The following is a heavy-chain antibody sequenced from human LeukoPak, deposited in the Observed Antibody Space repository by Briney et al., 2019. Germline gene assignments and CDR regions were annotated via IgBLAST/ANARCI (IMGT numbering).Heavy chain of an antibody. J-gene: IGHJ5*02. CDR2: MYYSGSS. CDR1: GGSTSSSSYY. Sequence: SETLSLTCNVSGGSTSSSSYYWGWIRQPPGKGLEWIGSMYYSGSSYYNPSLKSRVTISVDTSKNQFSLKLSSVTAADTAVYYCARQYSGYLRNWFDPWGQGTLVTVSS. D-gene: IGHD5-12*01. CDR3: ARQYSGYLRNWFDP. V-gene: IGHV4-39*01.